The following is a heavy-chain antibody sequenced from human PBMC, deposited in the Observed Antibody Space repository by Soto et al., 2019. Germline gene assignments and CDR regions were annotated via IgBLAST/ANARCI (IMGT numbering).Heavy chain of an antibody. J-gene: IGHJ6*02. CDR1: AFTFSSYS. CDR2: ISSSSSYI. CDR3: ARDRSPLYGYGMDV. D-gene: IGHD3-10*01. Sequence: WWSLRLSCAASAFTFSSYSMNWFRQAPGKGLEWVSSISSSSSYIYYADSVKGRFTISRDNAKNSLYLQMNSLRAEDTAVYYCARDRSPLYGYGMDVWGQGTTVTVSS. V-gene: IGHV3-21*01.